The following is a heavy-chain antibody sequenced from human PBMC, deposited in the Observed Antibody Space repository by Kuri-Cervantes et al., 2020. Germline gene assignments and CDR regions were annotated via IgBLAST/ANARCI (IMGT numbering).Heavy chain of an antibody. Sequence: SETLSLTCAVYGGSFSGYYWSWIRQPPGKGLEWIGYIYYSGSTNYNPSLKSRVTISVDTSKNQFSLKLSSVTAADTAVYYCAREYGLGGSSGWYEVPLPSGAFDIWGQGTMVTVSS. D-gene: IGHD6-19*01. V-gene: IGHV4-59*12. J-gene: IGHJ3*02. CDR3: AREYGLGGSSGWYEVPLPSGAFDI. CDR1: GGSFSGYY. CDR2: IYYSGST.